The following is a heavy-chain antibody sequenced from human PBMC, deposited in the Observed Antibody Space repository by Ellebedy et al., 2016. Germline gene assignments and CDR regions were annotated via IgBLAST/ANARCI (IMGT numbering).Heavy chain of an antibody. J-gene: IGHJ4*02. CDR2: IKSKTDGGTT. V-gene: IGHV3-15*07. CDR1: GFTFSNAW. CDR3: TTTHYDYVWGSYRYDAY. D-gene: IGHD3-16*02. Sequence: GGSLRLSCAASGFTFSNAWMNWVRQAPGKGLEWVGRIKSKTDGGTTDYAAPVRGRFTNSRDDSKNTLYLQMNSLKTEDTAVYYCTTTHYDYVWGSYRYDAYWGQGTLVTVSS.